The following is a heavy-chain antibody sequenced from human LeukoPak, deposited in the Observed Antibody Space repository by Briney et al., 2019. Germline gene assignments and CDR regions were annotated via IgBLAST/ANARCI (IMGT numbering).Heavy chain of an antibody. CDR2: IYTSGST. CDR3: ARGEYSSSSADY. J-gene: IGHJ4*02. V-gene: IGHV4-4*09. CDR1: GGSISSYY. D-gene: IGHD6-6*01. Sequence: SETLSLTCTVSGGSISSYYWSWIRQPPGKGLEWIGYIYTSGSTNYNPSLKSRVTISVDTSKNQFSLKLSSVTAADTAVYYCARGEYSSSSADYWGQGTLVTVSS.